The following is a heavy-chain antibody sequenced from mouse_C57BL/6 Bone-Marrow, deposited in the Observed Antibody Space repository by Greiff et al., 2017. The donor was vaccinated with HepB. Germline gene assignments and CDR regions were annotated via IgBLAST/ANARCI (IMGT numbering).Heavy chain of an antibody. CDR2: ISNLAYSI. V-gene: IGHV5-15*01. Sequence: EVQRVESGGGLVQPGGSLKLSCAASGFTFSDYGMAWVRQAPRKGPEWVAFISNLAYSIYYADTVTGRFTISRENAKNTLYLEMSSLRSEDTAMYYCARHGYYGSSLDYWGEGTTLTVSS. J-gene: IGHJ2*01. CDR3: ARHGYYGSSLDY. CDR1: GFTFSDYG. D-gene: IGHD1-1*01.